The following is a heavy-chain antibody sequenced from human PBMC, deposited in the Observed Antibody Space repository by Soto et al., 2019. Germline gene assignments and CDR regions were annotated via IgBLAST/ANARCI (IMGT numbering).Heavy chain of an antibody. CDR2: INAGNGNT. CDR3: ARAWVVVTAPDY. CDR1: GYTSTTYA. J-gene: IGHJ4*02. Sequence: QVQLLQPGAEEKKPGASGKVSSKASGYTSTTYARHGVRQAPGQGLEWMGWINAGNGNTKYSQKFQGRVTITRDTSASTAYMELSSLRSEDTAVYYCARAWVVVTAPDYWGQGTLVTVSS. D-gene: IGHD2-21*02. V-gene: IGHV1-3*05.